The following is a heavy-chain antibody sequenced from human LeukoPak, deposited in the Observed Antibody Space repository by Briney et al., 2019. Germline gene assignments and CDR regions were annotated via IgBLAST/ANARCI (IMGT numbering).Heavy chain of an antibody. CDR3: VREESGGYFDY. D-gene: IGHD4-23*01. CDR2: IAPSVDTT. V-gene: IGHV1-46*01. Sequence: ASVTVSCKSSGFLFTNYLLHWVRQAPGQGLEWVGRIAPSVDTTSYAQKFRDRVTMTRDTSTSTVYMELRSLRSEDTALYYCVREESGGYFDYWGQGTLVSVSS. CDR1: GFLFTNYL. J-gene: IGHJ4*02.